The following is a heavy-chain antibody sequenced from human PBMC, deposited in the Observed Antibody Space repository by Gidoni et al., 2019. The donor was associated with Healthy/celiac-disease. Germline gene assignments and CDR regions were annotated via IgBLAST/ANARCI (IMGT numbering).Heavy chain of an antibody. Sequence: QVQLVESGGGVVQPGRSLRLSCAASGFTFLSYGMPWVRQAPGKGLEWVAVISYDGSNKYYADSVKGRFTISRDNSKNTLYLQMNSLRAEDTAVYYCAKGDRDYSNVEGDYYYYYGMDVWGQGTTVTVSS. V-gene: IGHV3-30*18. CDR1: GFTFLSYG. CDR2: ISYDGSNK. D-gene: IGHD4-4*01. CDR3: AKGDRDYSNVEGDYYYYYGMDV. J-gene: IGHJ6*02.